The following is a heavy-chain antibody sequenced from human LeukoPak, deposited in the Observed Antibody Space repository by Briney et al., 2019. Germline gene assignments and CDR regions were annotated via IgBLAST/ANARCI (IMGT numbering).Heavy chain of an antibody. CDR1: GGSISSYY. CDR3: ARQGHLGVLDY. D-gene: IGHD3-3*02. V-gene: IGHV4-59*01. Sequence: SETLSLTCTVSGGSISSYYWSWIRQPPGKGLEWIGYIYYSGSTNYNPSLKSRVTISVDTSKNQFSLKLSSVTAADTAVYYCARQGHLGVLDYWGQGTLVTASS. J-gene: IGHJ4*02. CDR2: IYYSGST.